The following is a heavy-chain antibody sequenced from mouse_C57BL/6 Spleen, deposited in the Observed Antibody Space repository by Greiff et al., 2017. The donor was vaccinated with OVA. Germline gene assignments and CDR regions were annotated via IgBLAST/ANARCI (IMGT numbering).Heavy chain of an antibody. CDR3: ARGSDDGYFFAY. CDR1: GYTFTSYW. CDR2: IDPSDSET. J-gene: IGHJ3*01. Sequence: QVQLQQSGAELVRPGSSVKLSCKASGYTFTSYWMHWVKQRPIQGLEWIGNIDPSDSETHYNQKFKDKATLTVDKSSSTAYMQLSSLTSEDSAVYYCARGSDDGYFFAYWGQGTLVTVSA. V-gene: IGHV1-52*01. D-gene: IGHD2-3*01.